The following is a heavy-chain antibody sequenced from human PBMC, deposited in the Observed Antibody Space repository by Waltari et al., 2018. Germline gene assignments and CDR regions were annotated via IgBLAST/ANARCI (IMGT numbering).Heavy chain of an antibody. Sequence: QVQLQESGPGLVKPSETLSLTCTVSGGSISSHYWSWIRQPPGKGLEWIGYIYYSGSTNYNPSLKSRVTISGDTAKNQFSLKLSSVTAADTAVYYCARVWNNYYYGMDVWGQGTTVTVSS. D-gene: IGHD1-1*01. CDR2: IYYSGST. CDR3: ARVWNNYYYGMDV. V-gene: IGHV4-59*11. CDR1: GGSISSHY. J-gene: IGHJ6*02.